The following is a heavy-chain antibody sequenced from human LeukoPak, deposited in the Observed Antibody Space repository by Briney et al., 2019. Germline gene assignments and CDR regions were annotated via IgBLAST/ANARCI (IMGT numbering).Heavy chain of an antibody. CDR1: GFSLSTSGVG. J-gene: IGHJ4*02. Sequence: SGPTLVNPTQTLTLTCTFSGFSLSTSGVGVGWIRQPPGKALEWLALIYWNDDKRYSPSLKSRLTITKDTSKNQVVLTMTNMDPVDTATYYCAHVGGGDYGGNSGFDFDYWGQGTLVTVSS. CDR3: AHVGGGDYGGNSGFDFDY. D-gene: IGHD4-23*01. CDR2: IYWNDDK. V-gene: IGHV2-5*01.